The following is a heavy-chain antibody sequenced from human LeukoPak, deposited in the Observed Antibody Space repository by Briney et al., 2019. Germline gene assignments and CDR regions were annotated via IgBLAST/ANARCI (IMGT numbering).Heavy chain of an antibody. D-gene: IGHD1-1*01. CDR1: GGSFSGYY. Sequence: PSETLSLTCAVCGGSFSGYYWSWIRQPPGKGLEWIGEINHSGSTNYNPSLKSRVTISVDTSKNQFSLKLSSVTAADTAVYYCLQLERRLGFDYWGQGTLVTVSS. CDR2: INHSGST. V-gene: IGHV4-34*01. J-gene: IGHJ4*02. CDR3: LQLERRLGFDY.